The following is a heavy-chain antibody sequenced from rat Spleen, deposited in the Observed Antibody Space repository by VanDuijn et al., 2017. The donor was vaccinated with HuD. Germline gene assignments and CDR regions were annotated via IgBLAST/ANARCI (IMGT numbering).Heavy chain of an antibody. Sequence: EVQLVESGGGLVQPGRSMKLSCAASGLSFSNYDMAWVRQAPTKGLELVASISYDGTATYYRDSGKGRFTLSRDNAKSTLYLQMDSLRSEETATYYCARHGEILAGHYFDYWGQGTLVTVSS. D-gene: IGHD1-1*01. V-gene: IGHV5S11*01. J-gene: IGHJ3*01. CDR2: ISYDGTAT. CDR3: ARHGEILAGHYFDY. CDR1: GLSFSNYD.